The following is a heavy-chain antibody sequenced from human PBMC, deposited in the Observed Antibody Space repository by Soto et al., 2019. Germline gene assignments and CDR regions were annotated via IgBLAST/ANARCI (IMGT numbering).Heavy chain of an antibody. D-gene: IGHD6-6*01. J-gene: IGHJ4*02. CDR3: AREYSNSPEAFDF. V-gene: IGHV4-61*03. CDR1: GVSVNSDNYY. Sequence: QVQLQESGPGLVKPSETLSLTCTVSGVSVNSDNYYWSLIRQPPGKGLEWIGHIYNTGSTTYNPSLKLRVTISLDTSRNLFSLSLNSVTAADTAVFYCAREYSNSPEAFDFWGRGTLVTVSS. CDR2: IYNTGST.